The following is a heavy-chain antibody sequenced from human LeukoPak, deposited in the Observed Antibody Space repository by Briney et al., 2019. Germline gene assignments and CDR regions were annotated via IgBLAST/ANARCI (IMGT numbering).Heavy chain of an antibody. D-gene: IGHD6-13*01. J-gene: IGHJ4*02. Sequence: GASVKVSCKASGYTFTGYYMHWVRQAPGQGLEWLGRINPNSGGTNYAQKFQGRVTMTRDTSISTAYMELSRLRSDDTAVCYCAREGTGYSSSWYDYWGQGTLVTVSS. CDR3: AREGTGYSSSWYDY. CDR2: INPNSGGT. CDR1: GYTFTGYY. V-gene: IGHV1-2*06.